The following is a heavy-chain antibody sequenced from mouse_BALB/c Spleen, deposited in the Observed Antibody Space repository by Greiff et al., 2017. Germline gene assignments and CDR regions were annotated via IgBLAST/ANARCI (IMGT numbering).Heavy chain of an antibody. CDR2: IWSGGST. V-gene: IGHV2-2*02. J-gene: IGHJ2*01. CDR3: ARNWEVTTLFDY. Sequence: QVQLQQSGPGLVQPSQSLSITCTVSGFSLTSYGVHWVRQSPGKGLEWLGVIWSGGSTDYNADFISRLSISKDNSKSQVFFKMNSLQANDTAIYYCARNWEVTTLFDYWGQGTTLTVSS. D-gene: IGHD2-1*01. CDR1: GFSLTSYG.